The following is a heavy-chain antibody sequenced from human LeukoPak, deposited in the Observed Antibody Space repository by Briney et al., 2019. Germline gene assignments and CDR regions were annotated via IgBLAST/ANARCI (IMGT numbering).Heavy chain of an antibody. CDR3: AKALTGYCSSTSCSDAFDI. CDR2: MNPNSGNT. D-gene: IGHD2-2*01. CDR1: GYTFTSYD. Sequence: ASVKVSCKASGYTFTSYDINWVRQATGQGLEWMGWMNPNSGNTGYAQKFQGRVTMTRNTSISTAYMELSSLRSEDTAVYYCAKALTGYCSSTSCSDAFDIWGQGTMVTVSS. J-gene: IGHJ3*02. V-gene: IGHV1-8*01.